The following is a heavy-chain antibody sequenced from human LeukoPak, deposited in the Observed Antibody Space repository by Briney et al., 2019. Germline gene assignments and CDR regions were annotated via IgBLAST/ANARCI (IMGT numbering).Heavy chain of an antibody. D-gene: IGHD1/OR15-1a*01. CDR3: AGGNSMNV. V-gene: IGHV3-7*03. J-gene: IGHJ6*04. CDR2: IKKDGSGI. CDR1: GFTLSGDY. Sequence: GGSLRLSCAASGFTLSGDYMYWVRQAPGKGLEGVANIKKDGSGISYVDSVQGRFIISRDNAKNSLYLQMNSLRVEDTAVYFCAGGNSMNVWGKGTAVTVSS.